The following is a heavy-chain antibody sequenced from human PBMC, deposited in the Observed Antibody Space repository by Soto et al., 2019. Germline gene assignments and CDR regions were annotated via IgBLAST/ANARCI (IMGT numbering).Heavy chain of an antibody. V-gene: IGHV3-23*01. CDR1: GFTFSSYA. D-gene: IGHD3-22*01. CDR3: AKDRRYYDSSGPGYYGMDV. CDR2: ISGSGGST. J-gene: IGHJ6*02. Sequence: GSLRLSCAASGFTFSSYAMSWVRQAPGKGLEWVSAISGSGGSTYYADSVKGRFTISRDNSKNTLYLQMNSLRAEDTAVYYCAKDRRYYDSSGPGYYGMDVWGQGTTVTVSS.